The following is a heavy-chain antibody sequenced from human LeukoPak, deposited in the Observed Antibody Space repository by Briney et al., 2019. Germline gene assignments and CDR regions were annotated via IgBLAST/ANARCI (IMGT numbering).Heavy chain of an antibody. D-gene: IGHD6-19*01. Sequence: PGGSLRLSCAASGFTFSSYWMSWVRQAPGKGLEWVANIKQDGSEKYYVDSVKGRFTVSRDNAKNSLYLQMNSLRAEDTAVYYCARDRRSVAGTIDYWGQGTLVTVSS. V-gene: IGHV3-7*01. CDR1: GFTFSSYW. J-gene: IGHJ4*02. CDR3: ARDRRSVAGTIDY. CDR2: IKQDGSEK.